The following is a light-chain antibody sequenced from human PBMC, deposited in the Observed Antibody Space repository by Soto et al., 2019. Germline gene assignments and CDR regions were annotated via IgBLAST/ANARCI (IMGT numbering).Light chain of an antibody. CDR2: WAS. J-gene: IGKJ4*01. CDR1: QSVLYSSNNKNY. V-gene: IGKV4-1*01. CDR3: QQYSSTPLT. Sequence: SCKSSQSVLYSSNNKNYLAWYQQKPGQPPKLLIYWASTRESGVPDRFSGSGSGTDFTLTISSLQAEDVAVYYCQQYSSTPLTFGGGTKVEIK.